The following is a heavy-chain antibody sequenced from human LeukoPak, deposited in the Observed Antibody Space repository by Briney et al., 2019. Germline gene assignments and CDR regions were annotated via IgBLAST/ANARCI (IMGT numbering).Heavy chain of an antibody. J-gene: IGHJ4*02. Sequence: PGGSLRLSCAASGFTFSSYAMSWVRQAPGKGLEWVSAISGSGGSTYYADSVKGRFTISRDNSKNTLYLQMNSLRAEDTAVYYGAKDHPQQVVVPAAINYFDYWGQGTLVTVSS. V-gene: IGHV3-23*01. CDR3: AKDHPQQVVVPAAINYFDY. D-gene: IGHD2-2*02. CDR1: GFTFSSYA. CDR2: ISGSGGST.